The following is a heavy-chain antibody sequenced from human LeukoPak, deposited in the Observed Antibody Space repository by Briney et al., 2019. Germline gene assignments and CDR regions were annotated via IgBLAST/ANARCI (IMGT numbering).Heavy chain of an antibody. Sequence: SETLSLTCTVSGGSISSSTYYWGWIRQPPGKGLEWIGSIYYSGNTYYNPSLKSRVTISVDTSKNQFSLKLSSVTAADTAVYYCARGSRRYLWFGESTLDYWGQGTLVTVSS. CDR3: ARGSRRYLWFGESTLDY. D-gene: IGHD3-10*01. V-gene: IGHV4-39*07. J-gene: IGHJ4*02. CDR1: GGSISSSTYY. CDR2: IYYSGNT.